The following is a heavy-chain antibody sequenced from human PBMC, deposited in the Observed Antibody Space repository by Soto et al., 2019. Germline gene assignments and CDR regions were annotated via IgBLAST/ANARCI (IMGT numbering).Heavy chain of an antibody. V-gene: IGHV3-9*01. J-gene: IGHJ4*02. Sequence: GGSLRLSCAASGFNFDEYGMHWVRQCPGKGLEWVSGINWNSGSIGYADSVKGRFTISRDNAKNSLYLQLNSLRAEDTALYYCEHDGDVSGAFDYWGQGTLVTVSS. D-gene: IGHD7-27*01. CDR1: GFNFDEYG. CDR3: EHDGDVSGAFDY. CDR2: INWNSGSI.